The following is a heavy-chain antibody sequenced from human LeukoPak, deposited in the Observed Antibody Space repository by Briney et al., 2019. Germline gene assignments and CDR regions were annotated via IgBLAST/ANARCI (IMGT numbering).Heavy chain of an antibody. CDR1: GFTFSSYG. CDR3: ARGLYSSSYDAFDI. V-gene: IGHV3-30*02. D-gene: IGHD6-13*01. Sequence: GGSLRLSCAASGFTFSSYGTHWVRQAPGKGLEWVAFIRYDGSNKYYADSVKGRFTISRDNSKNTLYLQMNGLRAEDTAVYYCARGLYSSSYDAFDIWGQGTMVTVSS. J-gene: IGHJ3*02. CDR2: IRYDGSNK.